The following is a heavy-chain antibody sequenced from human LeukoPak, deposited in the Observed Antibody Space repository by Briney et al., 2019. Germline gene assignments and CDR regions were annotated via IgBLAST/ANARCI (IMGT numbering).Heavy chain of an antibody. V-gene: IGHV4-4*07. Sequence: SETLSLTCTVSGDSIRRYYLSWIRQSAGKGLEWIGRIDKTGITTYNPFLKSRVTVSVDRSKNQLSLNLTSVTAADTAVYYCATDRYWYFEVWGRGTLVTVSS. J-gene: IGHJ2*01. CDR2: IDKTGIT. CDR3: ATDRYWYFEV. CDR1: GDSIRRYY.